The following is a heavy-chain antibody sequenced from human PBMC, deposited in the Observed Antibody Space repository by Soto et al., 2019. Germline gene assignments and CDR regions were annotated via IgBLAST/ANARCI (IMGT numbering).Heavy chain of an antibody. V-gene: IGHV4-31*03. CDR2: TYYSGST. J-gene: IGHJ4*02. CDR1: GGSISSGGHH. CDR3: ARGRFGRSD. D-gene: IGHD3-10*01. Sequence: SETLSLTCTVSGGSISSGGHHWSWIRQHPGKGLEWIGYTYYSGSTYYNPSLKSRVTISVDTSKNQFSLKLSSVTAADTAVYYCARGRFGRSDWGQGTLVTVSS.